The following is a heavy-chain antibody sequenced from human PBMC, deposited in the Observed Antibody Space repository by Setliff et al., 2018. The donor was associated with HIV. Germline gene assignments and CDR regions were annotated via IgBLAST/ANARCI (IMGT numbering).Heavy chain of an antibody. V-gene: IGHV1-2*06. J-gene: IGHJ4*02. D-gene: IGHD3-22*01. CDR1: GYTFTGYY. CDR2: INPNSGGT. CDR3: GRSETRDSRGLYY. Sequence: AASVKVSCKASGYTFTGYYIHWVRQAPGQGLEWMGRINPNSGGTNYAQKFQDRVTMTTNKSTNTAYMELRSLRSDDTAVYYCGRSETRDSRGLYYWGQGTLVTVSS.